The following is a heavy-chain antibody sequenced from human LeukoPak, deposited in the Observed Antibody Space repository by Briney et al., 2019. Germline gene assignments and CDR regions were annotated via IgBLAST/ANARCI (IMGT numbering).Heavy chain of an antibody. V-gene: IGHV4-34*01. J-gene: IGHJ4*02. CDR3: ARARFYYGSGSYYNGYFDY. CDR1: GFTLSGHS. Sequence: GSLRLSCVVSGFTLSGHSINWVRQPPGKGLEWIGEINHSGSTNYNPSLKSRVTISVDTSKNQFSLKLSSVTAADTAVYYCARARFYYGSGSYYNGYFDYWGQGTLVTVSS. D-gene: IGHD3-10*01. CDR2: INHSGST.